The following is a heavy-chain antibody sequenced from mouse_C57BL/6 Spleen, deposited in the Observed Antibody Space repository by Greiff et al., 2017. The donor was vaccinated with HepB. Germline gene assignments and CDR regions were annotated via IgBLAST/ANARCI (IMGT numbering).Heavy chain of an antibody. Sequence: EVKLVESGGGLVQPGGSMKLSCVASGFTFSNYWMNWVRQSPEKGLEWVAQIRLKSDNYATHYAESVKGRFTISRDDSKSSVYLQMNNLRAEDTGIYYGTTGELGQNWYFDVWGTGTTVTVSS. CDR1: GFTFSNYW. V-gene: IGHV6-3*01. CDR3: TTGELGQNWYFDV. J-gene: IGHJ1*03. CDR2: IRLKSDNYAT. D-gene: IGHD4-1*01.